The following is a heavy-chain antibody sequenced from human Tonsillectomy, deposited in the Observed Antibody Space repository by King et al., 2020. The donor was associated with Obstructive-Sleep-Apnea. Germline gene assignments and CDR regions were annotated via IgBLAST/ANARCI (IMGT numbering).Heavy chain of an antibody. V-gene: IGHV3-74*01. Sequence: VQLVESGGGSVQPGGSLRLACAASGFTFSSYWMHWVRQAPGKGLVWVSRINTDGTYTHYADSVKGRFTISRDDAKNTLYLQMNSLRAEDTAVYYCAGDGYDSSGLYYGFDPWGQGTLVTVSS. CDR1: GFTFSSYW. CDR2: INTDGTYT. CDR3: AGDGYDSSGLYYGFDP. J-gene: IGHJ5*02. D-gene: IGHD3-22*01.